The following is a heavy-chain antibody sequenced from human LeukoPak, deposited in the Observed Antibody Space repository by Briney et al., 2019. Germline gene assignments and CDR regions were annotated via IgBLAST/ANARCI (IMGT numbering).Heavy chain of an antibody. CDR1: GGSISSGSYY. CDR3: AREDVDTAMVLDY. V-gene: IGHV4-61*02. CDR2: IYTSGST. D-gene: IGHD5-18*01. J-gene: IGHJ4*02. Sequence: SQTLSLTCTVSGGSISSGSYYWSWIQQPAGKGLEWIGRIYTSGSTNYNPSLKSRVTISVDTSKNQFSLKLSSVTAADTAVYYCAREDVDTAMVLDYWGQGTLVTVSS.